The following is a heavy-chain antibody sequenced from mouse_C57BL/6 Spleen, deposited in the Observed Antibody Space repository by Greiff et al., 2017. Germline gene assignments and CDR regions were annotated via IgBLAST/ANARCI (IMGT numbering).Heavy chain of an antibody. V-gene: IGHV1-59*01. CDR1: GYTFTSYW. CDR2: IDPSDSST. Sequence: VQLQQPGAELVRPGTSVKLSCKASGYTFTSYWMHWVKQRPGQGLEWIGVIDPSDSSTNYNQKFKGKATLTVDTSSSTAYMQLSSLTSEDSAVYYCASGPLDYWGQGTTLTVSS. J-gene: IGHJ2*01. CDR3: ASGPLDY.